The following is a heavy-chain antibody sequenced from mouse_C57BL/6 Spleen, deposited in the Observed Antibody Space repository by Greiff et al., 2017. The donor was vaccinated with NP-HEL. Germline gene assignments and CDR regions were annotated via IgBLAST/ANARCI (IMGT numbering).Heavy chain of an antibody. CDR3: ARTQFITTVVATDYAMDY. CDR1: GYTFTSYW. CDR2: INPSNGGT. D-gene: IGHD1-1*01. Sequence: QVQLKQPGTELVKPGASVKLSCKASGYTFTSYWMHWVKQRPGQGLEWIGNINPSNGGTNYNEKFKSKATLTVDKSSSTAYMQLSSLTSEDSAVYYCARTQFITTVVATDYAMDYWGQGTSVTVSS. J-gene: IGHJ4*01. V-gene: IGHV1-53*01.